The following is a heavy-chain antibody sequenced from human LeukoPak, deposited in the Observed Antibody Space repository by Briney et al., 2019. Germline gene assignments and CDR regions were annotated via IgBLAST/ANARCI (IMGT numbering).Heavy chain of an antibody. J-gene: IGHJ4*02. CDR1: GFTFSNYW. Sequence: GGSLRLSCEGSGFTFSNYWMGWVRQAPGKGLQWVANIKTDGSEKYYVDSVKGRFTISRDNAKNTLYLQMNSLGAEDTAVYYCAKEIVVGATESDYWGQGTLVTVSS. CDR2: IKTDGSEK. D-gene: IGHD1-26*01. CDR3: AKEIVVGATESDY. V-gene: IGHV3-7*01.